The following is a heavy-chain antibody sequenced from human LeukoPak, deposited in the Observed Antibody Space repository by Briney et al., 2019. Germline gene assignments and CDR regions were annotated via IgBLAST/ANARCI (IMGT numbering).Heavy chain of an antibody. J-gene: IGHJ6*03. CDR1: GGSFSGYY. CDR3: ARGRYCSSTSCYAYYYYHMDV. Sequence: PSETLSLTCAVYGGSFSGYYWSWIRQPPGKGLEWIGEINHSGSTNYNPSLKSRVTISVDTSKNQFSLKLSSVTAADTAVYYCARGRYCSSTSCYAYYYYHMDVWGKGTTVTVSS. V-gene: IGHV4-34*01. D-gene: IGHD2-2*01. CDR2: INHSGST.